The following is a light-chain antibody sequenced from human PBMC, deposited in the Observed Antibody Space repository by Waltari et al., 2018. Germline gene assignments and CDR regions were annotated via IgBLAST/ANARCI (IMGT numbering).Light chain of an antibody. CDR3: HQYNDWPPGT. J-gene: IGKJ2*02. CDR2: GAS. CDR1: QSVRTN. V-gene: IGKV3-15*01. Sequence: LTQSPVTLSVSLGERVTLSCQASQSVRTNLTWYQQQPGQAPKLLIYGASKRATGIPARFSGTGSGTDFTLTISSLQSEDFAVYFCHQYNDWPPGTFGQGTKLDSK.